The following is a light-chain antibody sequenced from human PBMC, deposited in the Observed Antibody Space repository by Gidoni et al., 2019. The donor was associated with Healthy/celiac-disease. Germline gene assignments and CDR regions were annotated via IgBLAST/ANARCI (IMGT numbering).Light chain of an antibody. CDR3: QQYDNLPMCS. Sequence: DIQLTQSPSSLSASVGDRVTITCQASQDISNYLNWYQQKPGKAPKLLIYDASNVETGVPARLSGSGSGTDFTFTISSLQPEDIETYYCQQYDNLPMCSFGQGTKLEIK. J-gene: IGKJ2*04. V-gene: IGKV1-33*01. CDR1: QDISNY. CDR2: DAS.